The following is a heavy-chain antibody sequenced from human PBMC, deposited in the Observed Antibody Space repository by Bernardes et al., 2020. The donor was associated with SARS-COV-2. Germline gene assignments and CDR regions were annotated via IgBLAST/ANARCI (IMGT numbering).Heavy chain of an antibody. CDR2: IYYSGST. D-gene: IGHD3-22*01. V-gene: IGHV4-31*03. J-gene: IGHJ4*02. CDR3: AREIPSYYYDSSGYPPREYYFDY. Sequence: SKTLSLTCTVSGGSISSGGYYWSWIRQHPGKGLEWIGYIYYSGSTYYNPSLKSRVTISVDTSKNQFSLKLSSVTAADTAVYYCAREIPSYYYDSSGYPPREYYFDYWGQGTLVTVSS. CDR1: GGSISSGGYY.